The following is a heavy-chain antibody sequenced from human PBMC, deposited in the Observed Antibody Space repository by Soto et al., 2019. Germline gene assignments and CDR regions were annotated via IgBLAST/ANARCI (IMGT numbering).Heavy chain of an antibody. V-gene: IGHV1-2*02. CDR2: INLKNGGT. D-gene: IGHD1-26*01. J-gene: IGHJ6*02. CDR3: ARVCVGASADGMDA. Sequence: GASVKVSCKASGYTFSGYYMAWVRQAPGQGLEWMGWINLKNGGTSYAQKFQGRVTMTRDTSIGTAYMELNRLRSDDTAVYYCARVCVGASADGMDAWGRGTTVTVSS. CDR1: GYTFSGYY.